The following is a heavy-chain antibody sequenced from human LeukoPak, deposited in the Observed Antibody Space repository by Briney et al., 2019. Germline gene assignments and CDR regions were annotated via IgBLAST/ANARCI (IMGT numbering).Heavy chain of an antibody. Sequence: GGSLRLSCAAFGFTFSSYAMSWVRQAPGKGLEWVSIISGSGGSTYYADSVKGRFTISRDNSKNTLYLQMNSLSAEDTAVYYCAIQVGATDYWGQGTLVTVSS. V-gene: IGHV3-23*01. CDR1: GFTFSSYA. CDR3: AIQVGATDY. CDR2: ISGSGGST. J-gene: IGHJ4*02. D-gene: IGHD1-26*01.